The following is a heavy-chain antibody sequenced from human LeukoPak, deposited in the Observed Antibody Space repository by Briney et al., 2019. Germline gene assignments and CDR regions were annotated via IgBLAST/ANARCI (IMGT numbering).Heavy chain of an antibody. CDR3: VRELLWFGGPGAFDI. V-gene: IGHV3-48*01. D-gene: IGHD3-10*01. CDR2: ISFTSSCI. Sequence: GSLRLSCAASGFSFTTHSMNWVRQAPGKGLEGVSFISFTSSCIPYADSVKGRFTISRDNGENSLYLQMKSLRPEDTAVYYCVRELLWFGGPGAFDIWGQGAMVPVSS. J-gene: IGHJ3*02. CDR1: GFSFTTHS.